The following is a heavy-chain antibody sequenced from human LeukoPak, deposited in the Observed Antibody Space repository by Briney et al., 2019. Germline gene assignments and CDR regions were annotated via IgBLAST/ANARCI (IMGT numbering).Heavy chain of an antibody. J-gene: IGHJ4*02. CDR1: GFTFSAYE. D-gene: IGHD6-19*01. CDR3: AGDSGSSGWYGGFDY. CDR2: ISSSGKTI. Sequence: GGSLRLSCAASGFTFSAYEMNWVRQAPGKGLEWLSHISSSGKTIFYADSVKGRFTISRDNAKNSLDLHMNSLRGEDKAIYYCAGDSGSSGWYGGFDYWGQGNLVTVSS. V-gene: IGHV3-48*03.